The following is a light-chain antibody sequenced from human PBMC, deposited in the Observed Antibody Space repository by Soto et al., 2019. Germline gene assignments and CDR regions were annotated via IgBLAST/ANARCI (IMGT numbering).Light chain of an antibody. Sequence: EIVLTQSPATLSLSPGERATLSCRASQNVSTYLAWYQQKPGQAPRLLIYDASNRATGIPARFSGSGSGTDFTLTISSLEPEDFAVYYCQQRTNWLTFGPGTKSGYQT. CDR3: QQRTNWLT. V-gene: IGKV3-11*01. CDR2: DAS. J-gene: IGKJ3*01. CDR1: QNVSTY.